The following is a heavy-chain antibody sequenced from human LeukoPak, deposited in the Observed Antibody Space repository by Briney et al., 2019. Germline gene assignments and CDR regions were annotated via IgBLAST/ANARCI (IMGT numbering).Heavy chain of an antibody. CDR2: INHSGST. CDR1: GGSFSGYY. J-gene: IGHJ4*02. Sequence: PSETLSLTCAVYGGSFSGYYWSWIRQPPGKGLEWIGEINHSGSTNYSPSLKSRVTISVDTSKNQFSLKLSSVTAADTAVYYCARGQRRVNYYGSGSYYGIDYWGQGTLVTVSS. D-gene: IGHD3-10*01. CDR3: ARGQRRVNYYGSGSYYGIDY. V-gene: IGHV4-34*01.